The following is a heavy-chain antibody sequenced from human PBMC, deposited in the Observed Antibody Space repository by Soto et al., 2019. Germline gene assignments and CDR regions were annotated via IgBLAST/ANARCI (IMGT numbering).Heavy chain of an antibody. Sequence: EVQLVESGGGLVQPGRSLRLSCAASGFTFDDYAMHWVRQAPGKGLEWVSGISWNSGSIGYADSVKGRFTISRDNAKNSLYLQMNSLRAEDTALYYCATRRANNWFDPWGQGTLVTVSS. CDR3: ATRRANNWFDP. J-gene: IGHJ5*02. V-gene: IGHV3-9*01. CDR1: GFTFDDYA. CDR2: ISWNSGSI.